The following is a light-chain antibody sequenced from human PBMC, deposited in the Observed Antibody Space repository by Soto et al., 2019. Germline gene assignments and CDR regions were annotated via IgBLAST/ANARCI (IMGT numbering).Light chain of an antibody. CDR1: QDIRNW. Sequence: DIQVTQSPPSLSASAGDRATISCRASQDIRNWLAWYQQKPGKETTLLVYAATILQSGVPARFSGRGFGTDFTLNISNLQPEDFGVYYCPQANNLPITFAQGTRLE. CDR3: PQANNLPIT. V-gene: IGKV1-12*01. CDR2: AAT. J-gene: IGKJ5*01.